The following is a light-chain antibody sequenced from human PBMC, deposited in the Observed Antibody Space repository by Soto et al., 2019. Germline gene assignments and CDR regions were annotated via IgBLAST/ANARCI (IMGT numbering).Light chain of an antibody. CDR3: QQYNLYPKR. CDR1: QSISGW. J-gene: IGKJ1*01. CDR2: AAS. V-gene: IGKV1-5*03. Sequence: DIQMTQSPSTLSASVGARVTITCRVSQSISGWLAWYQQKPGKVPKLLIYAASNLEGGVPSRFSGGGSGTDFTLTIRSLQPDDFATYYCQQYNLYPKRFGQGTKGEMK.